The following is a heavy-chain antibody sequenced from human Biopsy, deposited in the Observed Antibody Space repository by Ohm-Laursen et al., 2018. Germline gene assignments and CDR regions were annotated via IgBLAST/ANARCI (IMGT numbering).Heavy chain of an antibody. V-gene: IGHV4-39*01. CDR3: ARHPTGFWFDP. J-gene: IGHJ5*02. Sequence: TLSLTCTVSGGSISSSTTYYWAWLRPPPGKGLEWIGSIYNTETPFYNPSLKSLVTISVDSSTNQFSLKVSSVTAADTALYFCARHPTGFWFDPWGHGTLVTVSS. CDR2: IYNTETP. CDR1: GGSISSSTTYY.